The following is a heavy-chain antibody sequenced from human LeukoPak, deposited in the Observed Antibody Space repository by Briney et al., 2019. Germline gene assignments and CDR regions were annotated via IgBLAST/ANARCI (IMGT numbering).Heavy chain of an antibody. V-gene: IGHV4-61*02. CDR3: ARDRGYDFWSGLFDY. J-gene: IGHJ4*02. CDR2: IYTSGST. Sequence: SETLSLTCTVSGGSISSGSCYWRWIRQPAGKGLQWIGRIYTSGSTNYNPSLKSRVTISVDTSKNQFSLKLSSVTAADTAVYYCARDRGYDFWSGLFDYWGQGTLVPVSS. CDR1: GGSISSGSCY. D-gene: IGHD3-3*01.